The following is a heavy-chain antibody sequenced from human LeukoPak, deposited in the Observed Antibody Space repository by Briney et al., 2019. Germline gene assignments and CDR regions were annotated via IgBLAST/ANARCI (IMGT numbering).Heavy chain of an antibody. V-gene: IGHV4-30-4*01. Sequence: ASETLSLTCTVSGGSISSGDYYWSWIRQPPGKGLEWIGYIYYSGSTYYNPSLKSRVTISVDTSKNQFSLKLSSVTAADTAVYYCARDRTYYDFWSGPGDYYYYGMVVWGQGTTVTVSS. J-gene: IGHJ6*02. CDR3: ARDRTYYDFWSGPGDYYYYGMVV. CDR2: IYYSGST. CDR1: GGSISSGDYY. D-gene: IGHD3-3*01.